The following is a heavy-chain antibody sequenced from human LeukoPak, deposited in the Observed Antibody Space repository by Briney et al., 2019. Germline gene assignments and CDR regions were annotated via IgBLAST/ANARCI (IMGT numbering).Heavy chain of an antibody. J-gene: IGHJ5*02. V-gene: IGHV3-23*01. CDR3: ARGGTSSGYFMFDP. Sequence: GRSLRLSCAASGFTFSSYAMHWVRQVPGKGLEWVSAISGSGGSTYYADSVKGRFTISRDNSKNTLYLQMNSLRAEDTAVYYCARGGTSSGYFMFDPWGQGTLVTVSS. CDR2: ISGSGGST. CDR1: GFTFSSYA. D-gene: IGHD3-22*01.